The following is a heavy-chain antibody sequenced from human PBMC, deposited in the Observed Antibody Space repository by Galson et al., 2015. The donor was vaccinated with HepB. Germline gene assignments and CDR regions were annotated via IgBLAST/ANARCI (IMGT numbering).Heavy chain of an antibody. D-gene: IGHD3-9*01. Sequence: SLRLSCAVSGSTFRDYWINWVRQAPGKGLVWVSRINGDGSIRNYADAVKGRFTISRDNAKNTLYLQMSSLTAEDTAVYYSAKEDYDLLTGYRYYNYGMDVWGQGTTVTVAS. CDR2: INGDGSIR. CDR3: AKEDYDLLTGYRYYNYGMDV. V-gene: IGHV3-74*01. CDR1: GSTFRDYW. J-gene: IGHJ6*02.